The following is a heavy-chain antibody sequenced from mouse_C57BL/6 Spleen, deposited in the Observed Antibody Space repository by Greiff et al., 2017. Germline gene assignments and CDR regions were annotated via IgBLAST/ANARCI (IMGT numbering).Heavy chain of an antibody. CDR2: INPYNGDT. CDR1: GYSFTGYF. V-gene: IGHV1-20*01. Sequence: VQLQQSGPELVKPGDSVKISCKASGYSFTGYFMNWVMQSHGQSLEWIGRINPYNGDTFYNQKFKGKATLTVDKSSSTAHMELRSLTSEDSAIYYCARTGSMVTTYYWGQGTSVTVSS. J-gene: IGHJ4*01. D-gene: IGHD2-2*01. CDR3: ARTGSMVTTYY.